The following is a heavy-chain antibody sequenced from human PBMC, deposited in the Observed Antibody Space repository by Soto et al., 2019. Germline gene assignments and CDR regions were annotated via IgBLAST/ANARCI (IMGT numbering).Heavy chain of an antibody. J-gene: IGHJ6*03. D-gene: IGHD6-13*01. Sequence: SETLSLTCAVYGGSFSGYYWSLIRQPPGKGLEWIGEINHSGSTNYNPSLKSRVTISVDTSKNQFSLKLSSVTAADTAVYYCARAPTLAAAGHYYYYYMDVWGKGTTVTVSS. CDR1: GGSFSGYY. V-gene: IGHV4-34*01. CDR2: INHSGST. CDR3: ARAPTLAAAGHYYYYYMDV.